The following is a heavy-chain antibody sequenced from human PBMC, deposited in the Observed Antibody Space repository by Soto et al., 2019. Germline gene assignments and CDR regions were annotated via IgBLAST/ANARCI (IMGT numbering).Heavy chain of an antibody. Sequence: QVQLVQSGAEVKKPGSSVKVSCKASGGTFSSYAISWVRQAPGQGLEWMGGIIPIFGTANYAQKFQGRVTITADESTSTGYMELSSLRSEDTAVYYCARGQDCSGGSCYDWFDPWGQGTLVTVSS. D-gene: IGHD2-15*01. J-gene: IGHJ5*02. CDR3: ARGQDCSGGSCYDWFDP. CDR2: IIPIFGTA. CDR1: GGTFSSYA. V-gene: IGHV1-69*01.